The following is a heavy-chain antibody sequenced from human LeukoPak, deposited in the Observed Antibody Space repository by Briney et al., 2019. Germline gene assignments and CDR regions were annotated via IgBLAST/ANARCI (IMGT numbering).Heavy chain of an antibody. V-gene: IGHV4-38-2*01. CDR2: IYYSGST. Sequence: SETLSLTCAVSGYSISSGYYWGWIRQPPGKGLEWIGSIYYSGSTYYNPSLKSRVTISVDTSKNQFSLKLSSVTAADTAVYYCARLSGYYDSSGYSEVFDYWGQGTLVTVSS. CDR3: ARLSGYYDSSGYSEVFDY. D-gene: IGHD3-22*01. J-gene: IGHJ4*02. CDR1: GYSISSGYY.